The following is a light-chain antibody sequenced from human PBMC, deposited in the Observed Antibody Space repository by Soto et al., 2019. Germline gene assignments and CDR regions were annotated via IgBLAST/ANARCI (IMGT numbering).Light chain of an antibody. CDR2: GAS. CDR1: QSISNN. J-gene: IGKJ2*01. CDR3: HQYNNGPPYT. Sequence: EIVMTQSPATLSVSPGERATLSCRASQSISNNLAWYQQKPGQGPRLLITGASIRATGIPARFSGSGSGTEFILTISSLQSEDLAVYFCHQYNNGPPYTFGQGTKLEIK. V-gene: IGKV3D-15*01.